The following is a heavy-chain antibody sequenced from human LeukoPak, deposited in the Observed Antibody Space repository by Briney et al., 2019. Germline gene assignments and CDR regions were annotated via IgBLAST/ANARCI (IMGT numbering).Heavy chain of an antibody. CDR2: ISHRGTT. V-gene: IGHV4-34*01. CDR1: SGSFSSYQ. Sequence: PSETLSLTCAVYSGSFSSYQWNWIRQPPGKGLEWIGEISHRGTTNYNPSLKSRVIMSVDTSKNQFSLKLSSVTAADTAVYYCARGAESSSWSLDYWGQGTLVTVSS. CDR3: ARGAESSSWSLDY. J-gene: IGHJ4*02. D-gene: IGHD6-13*01.